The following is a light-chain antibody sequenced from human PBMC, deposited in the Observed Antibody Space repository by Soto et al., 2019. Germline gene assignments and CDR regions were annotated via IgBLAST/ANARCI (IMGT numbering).Light chain of an antibody. J-gene: IGKJ1*01. CDR1: HSVDSN. V-gene: IGKV3-20*01. CDR2: GAS. CDR3: QQYGSSPWT. Sequence: EIEMTQSPATLSVSPGEGATLSCRASHSVDSNLAWYQQKPGQAPRLLIYGASTRPTGIPARFSGSGSGTDFTLTISRLEPEDFAVYFCQQYGSSPWTFGQGTKVDIK.